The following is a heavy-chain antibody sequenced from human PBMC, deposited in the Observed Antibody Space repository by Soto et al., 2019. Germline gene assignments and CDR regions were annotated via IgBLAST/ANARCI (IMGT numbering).Heavy chain of an antibody. Sequence: SVKVSCKASGGTFSSYAISWVRQAPGQGLEWMGGIIPIFGTANYAQKFQGRVTITADESTSTAYMELGSLRSEDTAVYYCARDLAEGYSYDLYYYYYGMDVWGQGTTVTVSS. J-gene: IGHJ6*02. CDR3: ARDLAEGYSYDLYYYYYGMDV. D-gene: IGHD5-18*01. V-gene: IGHV1-69*13. CDR2: IIPIFGTA. CDR1: GGTFSSYA.